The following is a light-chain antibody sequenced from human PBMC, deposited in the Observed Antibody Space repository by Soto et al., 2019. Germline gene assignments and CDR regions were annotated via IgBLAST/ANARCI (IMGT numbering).Light chain of an antibody. CDR1: QDISNY. CDR3: QQYDTLIT. V-gene: IGKV1-33*01. J-gene: IGKJ5*01. CDR2: DAS. Sequence: DIQMTQSPSSLSASVGDRVTITCQASQDISNYLNWYQQKPGKAPKLLIYDASNLETGVPPRFSGSGSGTDFTFTISSLQTEDIATYYCQQYDTLITFGEGTRLEIK.